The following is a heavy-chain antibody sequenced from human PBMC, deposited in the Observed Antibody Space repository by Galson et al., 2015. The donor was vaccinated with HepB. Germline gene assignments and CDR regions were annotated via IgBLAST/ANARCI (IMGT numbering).Heavy chain of an antibody. J-gene: IGHJ4*02. CDR3: ARGWGYYGSGSYYMCDY. Sequence: SLRLSCAASGFTFSSHGMSWVRQAPGKGLEWVSGISGSGISTYYADSVKGRFTISRDNSKKTLNLLMNSLRGDDTAVYYCARGWGYYGSGSYYMCDYWGQGTLVTVSS. CDR2: ISGSGIST. CDR1: GFTFSSHG. V-gene: IGHV3-23*01. D-gene: IGHD3-10*01.